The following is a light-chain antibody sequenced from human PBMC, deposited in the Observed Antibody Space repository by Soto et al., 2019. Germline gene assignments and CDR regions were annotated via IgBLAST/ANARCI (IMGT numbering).Light chain of an antibody. J-gene: IGKJ3*01. V-gene: IGKV1-33*01. Sequence: DIQMIQSPSSLSASVGDRVTITCQASHDITNYLNWYQHKPGKAPKLLIYGASNLETGVPSRFSGSGSGTDFTFTITRLQPEDNATYYCQYCDYLPLFGPGTTVDLK. CDR1: HDITNY. CDR3: QYCDYLPL. CDR2: GAS.